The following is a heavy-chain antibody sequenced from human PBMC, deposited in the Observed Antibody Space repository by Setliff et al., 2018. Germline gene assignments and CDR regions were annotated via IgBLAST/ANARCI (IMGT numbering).Heavy chain of an antibody. CDR3: VRDSSADYYDNDYFKY. V-gene: IGHV3-23*01. CDR1: GFTFGDFA. Sequence: PGGSLRLSCAASGFTFGDFAMTWVRQAPGKGLEWVSGIGGRGISTYYTNSVKGRFTVSRDNSKNTLYLQMNILRPEDTALYYCVRDSSADYYDNDYFKYWGQGALVTVSS. CDR2: IGGRGIST. J-gene: IGHJ1*01. D-gene: IGHD2-21*02.